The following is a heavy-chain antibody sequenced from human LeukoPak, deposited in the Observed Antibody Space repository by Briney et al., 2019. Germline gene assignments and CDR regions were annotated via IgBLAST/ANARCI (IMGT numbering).Heavy chain of an antibody. D-gene: IGHD1-26*01. J-gene: IGHJ2*01. CDR2: IYYSGST. V-gene: IGHV4-59*01. Sequence: SETLSPTCTVSGGSISNYYWSWIRQPPGKGLEWIGYIYYSGSTNYNPSLKSRVTITVDTSKNQFSLKLSSVTAADTAVYYCARCSGSNYWYFDLWGRGTLVTVSS. CDR1: GGSISNYY. CDR3: ARCSGSNYWYFDL.